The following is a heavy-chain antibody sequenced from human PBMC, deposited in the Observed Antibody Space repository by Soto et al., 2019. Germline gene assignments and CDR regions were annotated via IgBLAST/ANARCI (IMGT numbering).Heavy chain of an antibody. D-gene: IGHD6-19*01. J-gene: IGHJ4*02. CDR3: AKVGRQCLVTAEFNY. V-gene: IGHV3-30*18. CDR1: GFTFSDYA. CDR2: VSHDGRNT. Sequence: VQLVESGGGVVQPGRSLRLSCAASGFTFSDYAMHWVRQAPGKGLEWVAVVSHDGRNTHYADSVKGRFTISRDSSKNTVSLEMTRLGAEDTAVYYCAKVGRQCLVTAEFNYWGQGALVTVSS.